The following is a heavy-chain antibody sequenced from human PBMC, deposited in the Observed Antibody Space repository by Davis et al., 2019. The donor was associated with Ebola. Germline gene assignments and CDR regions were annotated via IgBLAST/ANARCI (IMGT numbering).Heavy chain of an antibody. CDR1: GFTFSSYG. V-gene: IGHV3-33*01. CDR3: ARDFSGYDRWFDP. CDR2: IWYDGSNK. D-gene: IGHD5-12*01. J-gene: IGHJ5*02. Sequence: PGGSLRLSCAASGFTFSSYGMHWVRQAPGRGLEWVAVIWYDGSNKYYADTVKGRFTISRDNSKNTLYLQMNSLRAEDTAVYYCARDFSGYDRWFDPWGQGTLVTVSS.